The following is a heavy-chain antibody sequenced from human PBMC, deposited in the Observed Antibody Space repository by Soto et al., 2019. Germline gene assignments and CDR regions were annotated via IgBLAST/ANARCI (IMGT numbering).Heavy chain of an antibody. CDR3: AKDRGSDITSHPFDY. Sequence: PGWALRLSCAASGFTFSNYAMSWVRQAPGKGLEWVSAISGSGDSTYYADSVKGRFTISRDNSKNTLYLQMNSLRAEDTAVYYCAKDRGSDITSHPFDYWGQGT. V-gene: IGHV3-23*01. CDR1: GFTFSNYA. D-gene: IGHD6-25*01. J-gene: IGHJ4*02. CDR2: ISGSGDST.